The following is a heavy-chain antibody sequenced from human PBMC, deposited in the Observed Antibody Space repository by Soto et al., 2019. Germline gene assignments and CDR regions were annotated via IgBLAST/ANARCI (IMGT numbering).Heavy chain of an antibody. Sequence: SETLSLTCTVSGGSISSSLFYWGWIRQPPGKGLEWIGNIYSTGSTDYNPSLKSRVTVSVDTSKNQFSLQLSSVTAADMAVYYFARHTNNYDNSGYSSFAFWGPGILVTVSS. V-gene: IGHV4-39*01. J-gene: IGHJ4*02. CDR3: ARHTNNYDNSGYSSFAF. CDR2: IYSTGST. D-gene: IGHD3-22*01. CDR1: GGSISSSLFY.